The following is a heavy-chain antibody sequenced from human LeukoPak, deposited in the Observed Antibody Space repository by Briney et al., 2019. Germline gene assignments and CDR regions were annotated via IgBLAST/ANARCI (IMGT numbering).Heavy chain of an antibody. V-gene: IGHV4-39*01. CDR2: IYYSGST. CDR1: GDSISSDNYY. Sequence: SETLSLTCTVSGDSISSDNYYWNWIRQPPGKGLEWIGSIYYSGSTYYNPSLKSRVTISVDTSKNQFSLKLSSVTAADTAVYYCARQRIAAVRYYFDYWGQGTLVTVSS. J-gene: IGHJ4*02. D-gene: IGHD6-13*01. CDR3: ARQRIAAVRYYFDY.